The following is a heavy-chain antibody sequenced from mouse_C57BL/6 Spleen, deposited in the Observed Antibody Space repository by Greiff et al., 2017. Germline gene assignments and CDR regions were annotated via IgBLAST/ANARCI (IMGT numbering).Heavy chain of an antibody. D-gene: IGHD2-1*01. CDR1: GYTFTDYY. CDR3: AAGNGNYPAY. V-gene: IGHV1-26*01. Sequence: EVQGVESGPELVKPGASVKISCKASGYTFTDYYMNWVKQSHGKSLEWIGDINPNNGGTSYNQKFKGKATLTVDKSSSTAYMELRSLTSEDSAVYYCAAGNGNYPAYWGQGTLVTVSA. CDR2: INPNNGGT. J-gene: IGHJ3*01.